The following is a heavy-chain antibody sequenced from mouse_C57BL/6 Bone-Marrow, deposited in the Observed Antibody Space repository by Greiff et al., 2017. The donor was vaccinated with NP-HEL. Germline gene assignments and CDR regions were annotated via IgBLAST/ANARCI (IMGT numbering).Heavy chain of an antibody. Sequence: VMLVESGAELMKPGASVKLSCKATGYTFTGYWIEWVKQRPGHGLKWIGEILPGSGSTNYNEKFKGKATFTADTSSNTAYMQLSSLTTEDSAIYYCARRNYYGSSYVWFAYWGQGTLVTVSA. V-gene: IGHV1-9*01. CDR3: ARRNYYGSSYVWFAY. D-gene: IGHD1-1*01. J-gene: IGHJ3*01. CDR2: ILPGSGST. CDR1: GYTFTGYW.